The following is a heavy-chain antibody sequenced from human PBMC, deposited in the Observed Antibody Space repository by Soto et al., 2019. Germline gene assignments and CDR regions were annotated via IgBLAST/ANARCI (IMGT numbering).Heavy chain of an antibody. V-gene: IGHV4-31*03. CDR3: ARELPQRQGRNMAV. Sequence: PSDTLSLTGPVTGGSMTTGDQYWTWIRHRPGEGLEWVGYINHRGSLYYNPSLESRVSMSVDTSKNQFSLNLSSVTAADTAVYYCARELPQRQGRNMAVWGQGTTVTVS. CDR2: INHRGSL. J-gene: IGHJ6*02. CDR1: GGSMTTGDQY. D-gene: IGHD1-1*01.